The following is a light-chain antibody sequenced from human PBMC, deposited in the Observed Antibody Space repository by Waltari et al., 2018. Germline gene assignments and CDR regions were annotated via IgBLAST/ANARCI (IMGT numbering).Light chain of an antibody. V-gene: IGLV1-44*01. CDR2: IDN. J-gene: IGLJ2*01. Sequence: QSVLTQPPSASGTPGQRVTISCSGRRSNIGGNTVAWDQQVPGAAPKHRIYIDNERPSGVPDRFSGSKSGTSASLAISGLQSEDEALYYCAAWDDSLSGVVFGGGTKLTVL. CDR3: AAWDDSLSGVV. CDR1: RSNIGGNT.